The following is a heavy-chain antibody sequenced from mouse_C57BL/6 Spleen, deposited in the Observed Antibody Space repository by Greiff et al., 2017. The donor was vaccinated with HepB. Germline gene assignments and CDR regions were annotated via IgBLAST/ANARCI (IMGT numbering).Heavy chain of an antibody. V-gene: IGHV1-64*01. Sequence: QVQLQQPGAELVKPGASVKLSCKASGYTFTSYWMHWVKQRPGQGLEWIGMIHPNSGSTNYNEKFKSKATLTVYKSSSTAYMQLSSLTSEDSAVYYCAREAHYYGSSFAMDYWGQGTSVTVSS. CDR3: AREAHYYGSSFAMDY. CDR1: GYTFTSYW. CDR2: IHPNSGST. J-gene: IGHJ4*01. D-gene: IGHD1-1*01.